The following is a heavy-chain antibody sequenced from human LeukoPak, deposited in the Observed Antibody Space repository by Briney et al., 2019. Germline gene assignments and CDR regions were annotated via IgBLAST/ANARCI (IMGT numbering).Heavy chain of an antibody. V-gene: IGHV1-18*01. CDR1: GYTFTSYG. J-gene: IGHJ4*02. D-gene: IGHD1-26*01. CDR2: ISAYSGNT. Sequence: ASVKVSCKASGYTFTSYGISWVRQAPGQGLEWMGWISAYSGNTNYAQKLQGRVTMTTDTSTSTAYMELRSLRSDDTAVYYCARDGGEDSGSYYGYFDYWGQRTLVTVPS. CDR3: ARDGGEDSGSYYGYFDY.